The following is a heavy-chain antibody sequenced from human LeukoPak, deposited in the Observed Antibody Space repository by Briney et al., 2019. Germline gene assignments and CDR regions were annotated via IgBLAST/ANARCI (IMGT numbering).Heavy chain of an antibody. D-gene: IGHD3-22*01. CDR1: GYSISSGYY. CDR3: ARVTGYMIEDFFDS. V-gene: IGHV4-38-2*02. Sequence: SETLSLTCTVSGYSISSGYYWGWIRQPPGKGLEWIGSIYHSGSTYYNPSLKSRVTISVDTSKNQFSLKLSSVTAADTAVYYCARVTGYMIEDFFDSWGQGTLVTVSS. CDR2: IYHSGST. J-gene: IGHJ4*02.